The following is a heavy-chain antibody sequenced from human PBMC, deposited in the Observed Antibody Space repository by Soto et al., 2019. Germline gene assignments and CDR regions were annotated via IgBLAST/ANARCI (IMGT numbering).Heavy chain of an antibody. CDR2: IYPSDSDT. Sequence: PGESLKISCKTSGYTFTTYWVGWVRQRPGDGLEWMGIIYPSDSDTRYSPSFQGHVMFSVDKSLETAYLEWSSLKTSGTAGYFCARRAGVMAPFAYGGQGTQVTVSS. CDR1: GYTFTTYW. V-gene: IGHV5-51*01. J-gene: IGHJ4*02. D-gene: IGHD3-16*01. CDR3: ARRAGVMAPFAY.